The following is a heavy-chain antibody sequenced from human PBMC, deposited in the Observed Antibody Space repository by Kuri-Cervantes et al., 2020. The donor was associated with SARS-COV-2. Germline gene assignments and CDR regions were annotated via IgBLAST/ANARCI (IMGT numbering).Heavy chain of an antibody. V-gene: IGHV3-74*01. CDR2: ISGDGSST. D-gene: IGHD3-10*01. J-gene: IGHJ4*02. CDR1: GFIFSDYW. CDR3: ARDYGEYNSGLVRGGFKY. Sequence: GESLKISCAASGFIFSDYWMHWVRQAPGKGLVLVSRISGDGSSTNYADSVKGRFTISRDNSKNTLYLQMNSLRAEDTAVYCCARDYGEYNSGLVRGGFKYWGQGTLVTVSS.